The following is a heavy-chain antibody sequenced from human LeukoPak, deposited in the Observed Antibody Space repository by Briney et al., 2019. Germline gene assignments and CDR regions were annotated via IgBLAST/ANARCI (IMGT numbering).Heavy chain of an antibody. V-gene: IGHV3-7*01. Sequence: PGGSLRLSCAASGFTFSSYWMSWVRQAPGKGLEWVANIKQDGSEKYYVDSVKGRFTISRDNAKNSLYLHMSSLRAEDTAMYYCANERHYEFWSGYYTRTYRWFDPWGQGTLVTVSS. CDR1: GFTFSSYW. CDR3: ANERHYEFWSGYYTRTYRWFDP. CDR2: IKQDGSEK. D-gene: IGHD3-3*01. J-gene: IGHJ5*02.